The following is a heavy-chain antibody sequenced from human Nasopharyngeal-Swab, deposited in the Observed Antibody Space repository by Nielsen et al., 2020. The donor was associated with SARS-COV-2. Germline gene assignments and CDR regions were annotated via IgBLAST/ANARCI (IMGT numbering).Heavy chain of an antibody. Sequence: ASVKVSCKTSGYIFTSYGINWVRQAPGQGLEWMGWINTYNGDTNYAEKLQGRVTMTTDTSTSTAYMELRSLRSDDTAIYYCARRGTETTSFDYWGQGTLVTVPS. CDR2: INTYNGDT. D-gene: IGHD2/OR15-2a*01. V-gene: IGHV1-18*01. J-gene: IGHJ4*02. CDR3: ARRGTETTSFDY. CDR1: GYIFTSYG.